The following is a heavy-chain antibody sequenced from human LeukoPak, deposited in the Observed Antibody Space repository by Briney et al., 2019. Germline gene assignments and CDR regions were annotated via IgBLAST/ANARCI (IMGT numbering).Heavy chain of an antibody. J-gene: IGHJ6*02. CDR2: IYYDGSNK. D-gene: IGHD6-13*01. CDR3: ARDLIAAADYYYYGMDV. Sequence: GGSLRLSCAASGFIFSSYGMHWVRQAPGKGLEWVAVIYYDGSNKYYADSVRGRFTISRDNSKNTLFLQMSSLRAEDAAVYYCARDLIAAADYYYYGMDVWGQGTTVTVSS. CDR1: GFIFSSYG. V-gene: IGHV3-33*01.